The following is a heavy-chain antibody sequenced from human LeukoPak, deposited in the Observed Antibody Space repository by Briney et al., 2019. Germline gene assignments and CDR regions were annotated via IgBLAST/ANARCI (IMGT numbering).Heavy chain of an antibody. CDR1: GFTFSNYW. CDR3: ARARGYSDSSGYSDY. V-gene: IGHV3-7*01. D-gene: IGHD3-22*01. CDR2: IKQGGSEK. J-gene: IGHJ4*02. Sequence: PGGSLRLSCAASGFTFSNYWMSWVRQAPGKGLEWVANIKQGGSEKYYVDSVKGRFTISRDNAKNSLYLQMNSLRGEGTAVYYCARARGYSDSSGYSDYWGQGALVTVSS.